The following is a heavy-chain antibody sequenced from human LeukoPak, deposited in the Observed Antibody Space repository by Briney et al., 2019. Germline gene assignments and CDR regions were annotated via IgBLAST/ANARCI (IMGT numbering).Heavy chain of an antibody. CDR2: ISSSSSTI. Sequence: PGGSLRLSCAASGFTFSSYSMNWVRQAPGKGLEWVSYISSSSSTIYYADSVKGRFTISRDNAKNSLYLQMNSLRAEDTAVYYCGRDHQSGVGKYYLDIWGKGTMVTVPS. V-gene: IGHV3-48*04. CDR3: GRDHQSGVGKYYLDI. D-gene: IGHD3-10*01. J-gene: IGHJ3*02. CDR1: GFTFSSYS.